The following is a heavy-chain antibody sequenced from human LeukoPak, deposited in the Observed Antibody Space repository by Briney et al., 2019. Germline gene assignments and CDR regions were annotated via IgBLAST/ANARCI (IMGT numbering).Heavy chain of an antibody. CDR3: AREGGIVVAGTWGRNSYYMDV. V-gene: IGHV4-61*02. CDR2: IYASGIT. Sequence: SETLSLTCTVSGGSITTGSYYGSWIRQPAGKGLEFIGRIYASGITNYSPSLKSRATMSVDTSKNQFSLKLSSVTAADTAVYYCAREGGIVVAGTWGRNSYYMDVWGKGTTVTVSS. J-gene: IGHJ6*03. CDR1: GGSITTGSYY. D-gene: IGHD6-19*01.